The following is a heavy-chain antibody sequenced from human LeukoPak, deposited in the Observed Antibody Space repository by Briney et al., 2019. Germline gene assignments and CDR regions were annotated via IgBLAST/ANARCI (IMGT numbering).Heavy chain of an antibody. CDR3: ARHPSRTAYYYDSSGYYDAFDI. J-gene: IGHJ3*02. D-gene: IGHD3-22*01. CDR1: GYSFTSYW. CDR2: IYPGDSDT. V-gene: IGHV5-51*01. Sequence: GESLKISCKGSGYSFTSYWIGWVRQMPGKGLEWMGIIYPGDSDTRYSPSFQGQVTISADKSISTAYLQWSSLKASDTAMYYCARHPSRTAYYYDSSGYYDAFDIWGQGTMVTVSS.